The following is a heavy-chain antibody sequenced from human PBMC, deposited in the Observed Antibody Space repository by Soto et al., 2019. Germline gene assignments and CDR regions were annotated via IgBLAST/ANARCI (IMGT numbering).Heavy chain of an antibody. CDR2: IYTDDNI. J-gene: IGHJ6*02. Sequence: EVQLVESGGGLVQPGGSLRLSCAASGFTVSGHYVTWVRQAPGKGLEWVSVIYTDDNIYYADSVTGRFTISRDNSKNTFYLQMKRLRVEVTAVYYCATELIAQYGMEVWGQGTTVTVS. V-gene: IGHV3-53*01. CDR3: ATELIAQYGMEV. CDR1: GFTVSGHY. D-gene: IGHD2-21*01.